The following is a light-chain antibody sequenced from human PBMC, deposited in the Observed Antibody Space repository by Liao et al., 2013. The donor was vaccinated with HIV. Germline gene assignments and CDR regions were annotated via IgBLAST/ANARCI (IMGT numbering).Light chain of an antibody. Sequence: SYVLTQPPSLSVAPGKTATITCGGNNIGSKSVHWYQQKPGQAPVLVIYYDSDRPSGIPERFSGSNSGNTATLTISRVEAGDEADYYCQVWDSTSDHPGVFGGGTKADRP. CDR2: YDS. CDR3: QVWDSTSDHPGV. CDR1: NIGSKS. V-gene: IGLV3-21*01. J-gene: IGLJ3*02.